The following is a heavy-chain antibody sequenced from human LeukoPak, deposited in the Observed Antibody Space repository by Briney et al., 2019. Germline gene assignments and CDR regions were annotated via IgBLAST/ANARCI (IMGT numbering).Heavy chain of an antibody. V-gene: IGHV4-39*01. CDR1: GGSINSGSYY. CDR3: ASGYCSGGSCLVFDY. Sequence: PSETLSLACTVSGGSINSGSYYWGWIRQPPGKGLEWIGSIYYSGSTYYNPSLKSRVTISVDTSKNQFSLKLSSVTAADAAVYYCASGYCSGGSCLVFDYWGQGTLVTVSS. J-gene: IGHJ4*02. D-gene: IGHD2-15*01. CDR2: IYYSGST.